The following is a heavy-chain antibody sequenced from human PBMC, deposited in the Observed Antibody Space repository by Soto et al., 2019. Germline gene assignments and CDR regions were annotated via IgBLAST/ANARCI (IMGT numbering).Heavy chain of an antibody. CDR2: IWYDGSNK. Sequence: PGGSLRLSCAASGFTFSSYGMHWVRQAPGKGLEWVAVIWYDGSNKYYADSVKGRFTISRDNSKNTLYLQMNSLRAEDTAVYYCARDKESNYFDYWGQGTLVTVSS. CDR3: ARDKESNYFDY. CDR1: GFTFSSYG. D-gene: IGHD6-6*01. J-gene: IGHJ4*02. V-gene: IGHV3-33*01.